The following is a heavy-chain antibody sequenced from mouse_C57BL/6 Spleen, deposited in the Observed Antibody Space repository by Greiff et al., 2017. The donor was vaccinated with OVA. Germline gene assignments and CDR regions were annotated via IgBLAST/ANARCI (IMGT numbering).Heavy chain of an antibody. Sequence: QVQLQQSGAELVKPGASVKISCKASGYAFSSYWMNWVKQRPGKGLEWIGQIYPGDGDTNYNGKFKGKATLTADKSSSTAYMQLSSLTSEDTAVYYCRGTTVVGYFDVWGTGTTVTVSS. CDR1: GYAFSSYW. V-gene: IGHV1-80*01. J-gene: IGHJ1*03. CDR3: RGTTVVGYFDV. D-gene: IGHD1-1*01. CDR2: IYPGDGDT.